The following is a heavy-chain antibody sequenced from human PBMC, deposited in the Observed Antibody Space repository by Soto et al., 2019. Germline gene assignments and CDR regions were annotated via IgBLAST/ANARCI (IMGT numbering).Heavy chain of an antibody. J-gene: IGHJ4*02. V-gene: IGHV3-33*01. CDR1: GFTFSSYG. CDR3: AREFGAAAGIDY. Sequence: GGSLRLSCAASGFTFSSYGMHRVRQAPGKGLEWVAVIWYDGSNKYYADSVKGRFTISRDNSKNTLYLQMNSLRAEDTAVYYCAREFGAAAGIDYWGQGTLVTVSS. D-gene: IGHD6-13*01. CDR2: IWYDGSNK.